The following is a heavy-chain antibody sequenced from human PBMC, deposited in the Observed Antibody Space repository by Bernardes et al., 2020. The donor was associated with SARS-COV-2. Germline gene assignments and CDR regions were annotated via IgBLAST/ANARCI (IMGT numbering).Heavy chain of an antibody. CDR1: GINLAACD. D-gene: IGHD3-22*01. CDR2: TSNGGLEI. V-gene: IGHV3-30*03. J-gene: IGHJ4*02. CDR3: ATHDRIGYYYGA. Sequence: GGSLRLSCAYSGINLAACDIHWVRRAPGKGLEWVPLTSNGGLEIAYSDTVKGRFTVSRDTSKKTVFLQMSSLSAEDTAVYYCATHDRIGYYYGAWCQGTRVTVSS.